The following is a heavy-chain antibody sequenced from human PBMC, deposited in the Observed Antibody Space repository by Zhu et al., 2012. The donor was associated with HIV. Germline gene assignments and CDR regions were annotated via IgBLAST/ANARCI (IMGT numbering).Heavy chain of an antibody. J-gene: IGHJ4*02. CDR2: VYYTGTT. Sequence: QVQLQASGPGLLKPSETLSLTCSVSGGSTSSHYWSWIRQPPGKGLEWIGYVYYTGTTNYNPSLKSRVTISLDMSKNQFSLKLTSVTAADTAVYYCARLRDTSGYYYPFDYWGQGTLVTVSS. V-gene: IGHV4-59*11. CDR1: GGSTSSHY. CDR3: ARLRDTSGYYYPFDY. D-gene: IGHD3-22*01.